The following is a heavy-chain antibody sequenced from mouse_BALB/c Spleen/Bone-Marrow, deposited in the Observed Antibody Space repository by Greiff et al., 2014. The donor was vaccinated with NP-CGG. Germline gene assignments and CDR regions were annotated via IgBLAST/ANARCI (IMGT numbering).Heavy chain of an antibody. CDR2: ISYDGSN. Sequence: EVQLQQSGPGLVKPSQSLSLTCSVTGYSITSGYYWNWIRQFPGNKLEWMGYISYDGSNNYNPSLKNRISITRDTSKNQFFLKLNSVTTEDTATYYCARDNLDYWGQGTTLTVSP. J-gene: IGHJ2*01. CDR1: GYSITSGYY. V-gene: IGHV3-6*02. CDR3: ARDNLDY.